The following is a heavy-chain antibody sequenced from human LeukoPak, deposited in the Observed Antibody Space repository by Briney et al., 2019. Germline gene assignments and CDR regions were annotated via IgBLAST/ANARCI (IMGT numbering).Heavy chain of an antibody. CDR2: VWYDGNNK. J-gene: IGHJ6*02. CDR1: GFTFINFG. Sequence: GGSLRLSCAASGFTFINFGMHWVRQAPGKGPEWVAIVWYDGNNKYYADSVKGRFTISRDNSENTLFLQMNSLRAEDTAVYYCAKGVGYGGMDVWGQGTTVTVSS. D-gene: IGHD2-8*01. V-gene: IGHV3-30*02. CDR3: AKGVGYGGMDV.